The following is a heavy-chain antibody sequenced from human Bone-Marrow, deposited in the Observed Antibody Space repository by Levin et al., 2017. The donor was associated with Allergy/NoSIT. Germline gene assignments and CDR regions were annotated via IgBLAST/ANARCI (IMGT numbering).Heavy chain of an antibody. D-gene: IGHD4-17*01. J-gene: IGHJ4*02. V-gene: IGHV3-23*01. CDR2: ITGSGESKFDPVSA. CDR1: GFTFNNYA. Sequence: PGGSLRLSCAASGFTFNNYAMSWVRQAPGKGLEWVSSITGSGESKFDPVSAYYADSVKGRFTISRDNSKNILYLQMKSLRAEDTALYYCAKDPFRTTVTTFDYWGQGTLVTVSS. CDR3: AKDPFRTTVTTFDY.